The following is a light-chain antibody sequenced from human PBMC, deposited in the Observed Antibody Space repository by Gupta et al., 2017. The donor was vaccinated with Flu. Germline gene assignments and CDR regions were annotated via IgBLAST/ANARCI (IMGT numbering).Light chain of an antibody. CDR2: KVS. J-gene: IGLJ1*01. CDR1: SSDVGGYNY. CDR3: SSFTTSNTYV. V-gene: IGLV2-14*01. Sequence: QSALPQPASVSGSPGQSITISCTGTSSDVGGYNYVSWYQQRPGKAPKLMIYKVSTRPSGVSNRFSGSKSGNTASLTISGLQAEDEADYHCSSFTTSNTYVFGTGTTVTVL.